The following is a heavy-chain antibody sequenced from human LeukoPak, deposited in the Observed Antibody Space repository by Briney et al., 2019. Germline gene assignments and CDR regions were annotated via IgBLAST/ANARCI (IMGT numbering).Heavy chain of an antibody. CDR1: GFTVSRNY. CDR3: ARDSSSSGGYYYGMDV. CDR2: IYSGGST. J-gene: IGHJ6*02. Sequence: PGGSLRLSCAASGFTVSRNYISWVRQAPGKGLGWVSVIYSGGSTYYADSVKGRFTISRDNSKNTLYLQMNSLRAEDTAVYYCARDSSSSGGYYYGMDVWGQGTTVTVSS. D-gene: IGHD6-6*01. V-gene: IGHV3-53*05.